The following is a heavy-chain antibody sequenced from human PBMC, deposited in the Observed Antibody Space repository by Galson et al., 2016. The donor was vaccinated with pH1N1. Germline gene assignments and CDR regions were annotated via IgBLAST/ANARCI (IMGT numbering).Heavy chain of an antibody. V-gene: IGHV1-69*02. D-gene: IGHD3-10*01. Sequence: SVKVSCKVSGGTFVSYSINWVRQAPGQGLEWMGRFIPMIDLTTYAPRFQGRVSITADKSTGTVDMELSSLRYDDTAIYDCARVRSHSAMSGTFLFWGQGTLVTVSS. CDR2: FIPMIDLT. CDR3: ARVRSHSAMSGTFLF. CDR1: GGTFVSYS. J-gene: IGHJ1*01.